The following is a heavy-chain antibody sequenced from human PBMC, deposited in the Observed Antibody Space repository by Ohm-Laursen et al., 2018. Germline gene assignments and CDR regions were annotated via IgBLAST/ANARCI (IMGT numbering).Heavy chain of an antibody. CDR1: GDSINNYY. CDR2: INHSGST. CDR3: ARDLIAYCTATSCDNFGMDV. V-gene: IGHV4-59*01. J-gene: IGHJ6*02. Sequence: GTLSLTCTVSGDSINNYYWSWIRQSPGRGLEWIGYINHSGSTNYNPSLKSRLTLSVDTSKNQFSLKLTSVTAADTAVYYCARDLIAYCTATSCDNFGMDVWGQGTTVTVSS. D-gene: IGHD2-8*02.